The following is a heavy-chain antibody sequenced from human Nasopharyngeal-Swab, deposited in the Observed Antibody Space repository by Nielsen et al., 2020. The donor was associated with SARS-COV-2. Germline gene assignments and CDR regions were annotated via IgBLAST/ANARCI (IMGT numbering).Heavy chain of an antibody. CDR1: GFTFSSYY. CDR3: ARGGPAPIFDL. J-gene: IGHJ2*01. Sequence: GGSLRLSRAASGFTFSSYYMHWVRQATGNGLEWVSAIGTAGDTYYPGSVKGRFTISRENANNSLYLQMNSVRAGDTAVYYCARGGPAPIFDLWGRGTLVTVSS. D-gene: IGHD3-16*01. V-gene: IGHV3-13*01. CDR2: IGTAGDT.